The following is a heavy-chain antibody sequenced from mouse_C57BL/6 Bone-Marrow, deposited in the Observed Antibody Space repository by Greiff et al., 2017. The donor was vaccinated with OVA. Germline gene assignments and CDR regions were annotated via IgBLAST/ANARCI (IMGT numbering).Heavy chain of an antibody. V-gene: IGHV1-69*01. D-gene: IGHD1-1*01. J-gene: IGHJ2*01. CDR1: GYTFTSYW. CDR2: IDPSDSYT. Sequence: VQLQQPGAELVMPGASVKLSCKASGYTFTSYWMHWVKQRPGQGLEWIGEIDPSDSYTNYNQKFKGKSTLTVDKSSSTAYMQLSPLTSEDSAVYYCARNGVLHFDYWGQGTTLTVSS. CDR3: ARNGVLHFDY.